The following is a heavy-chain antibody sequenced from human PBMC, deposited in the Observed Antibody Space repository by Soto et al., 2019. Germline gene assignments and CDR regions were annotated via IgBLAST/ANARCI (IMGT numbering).Heavy chain of an antibody. Sequence: SETLSLTCTVSGGSISSSSYYWGWSRQPAGKGLEWIGSIYYSGSTYYNPSLKSRVTISVDTSKNQFSLKLSSVTAADTAVYYCARMGKLGYCSSTSCSVAFDIWGQGTMVTVSS. D-gene: IGHD2-2*01. V-gene: IGHV4-39*01. CDR1: GGSISSSSYY. J-gene: IGHJ3*02. CDR3: ARMGKLGYCSSTSCSVAFDI. CDR2: IYYSGST.